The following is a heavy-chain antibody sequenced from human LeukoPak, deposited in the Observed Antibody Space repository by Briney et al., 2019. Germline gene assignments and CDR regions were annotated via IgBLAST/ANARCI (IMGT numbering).Heavy chain of an antibody. Sequence: GGSLRLSCAASGFTFSSYAMSWGRQAPGKGLEWGSAISGGGGSTYYAASVKGRFTISSDNSTHTQYLHMNSLRPEDTAVYYCAKVLSLWDAGEFVYWGQGTLVTVTS. CDR1: GFTFSSYA. CDR2: ISGGGGST. CDR3: AKVLSLWDAGEFVY. D-gene: IGHD7-27*01. V-gene: IGHV3-23*01. J-gene: IGHJ4*02.